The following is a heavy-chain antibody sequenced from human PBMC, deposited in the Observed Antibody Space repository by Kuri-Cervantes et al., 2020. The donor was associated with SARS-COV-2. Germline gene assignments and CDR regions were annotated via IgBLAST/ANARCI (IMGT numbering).Heavy chain of an antibody. CDR3: ARDIIVVMSDAGEPSGDAFDI. D-gene: IGHD2-15*01. CDR1: GGSISSHY. CDR2: IYYSGST. J-gene: IGHJ3*02. V-gene: IGHV4-59*11. Sequence: LRLSCTVSGGSISSHYWSWIRQPPGKGLEWIGYIYYSGSTNYNPSLRGRVTMSQDMSKNQFSLKLRSVTAADTAVYYCARDIIVVMSDAGEPSGDAFDIWGQGTMVTVSS.